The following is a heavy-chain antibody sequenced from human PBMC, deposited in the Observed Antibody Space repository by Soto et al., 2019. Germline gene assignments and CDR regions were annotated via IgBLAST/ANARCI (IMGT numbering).Heavy chain of an antibody. CDR1: GFTFSSYA. J-gene: IGHJ4*02. V-gene: IGHV3-30-3*01. D-gene: IGHD3-3*01. CDR2: ISYDGSNK. Sequence: QVQLVESGGGVVQPGRSLRLSCAASGFTFSSYAMHWVRQAPGKGLEWVAVISYDGSNKYYADSVKGRFTISRDNSKNTLYLQMNSLRAEVTAVYYCARDIERLFGCWGQGTLVTVSS. CDR3: ARDIERLFGC.